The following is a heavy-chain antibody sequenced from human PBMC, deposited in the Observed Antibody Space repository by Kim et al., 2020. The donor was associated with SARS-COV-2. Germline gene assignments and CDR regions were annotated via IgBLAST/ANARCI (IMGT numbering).Heavy chain of an antibody. CDR3: ARRLYSSGRYAADY. D-gene: IGHD6-19*01. V-gene: IGHV4-39*01. CDR2: IYHSGST. J-gene: IGHJ4*02. Sequence: SETLSLTCTVSGGSISSSSYFWGWIRQSPGKGLEWIGSIYHSGSTSYNPSLKSRVTVSVDTSKNQFSLSLSSVTAADTAVYYCARRLYSSGRYAADYWGQGTLVTVSS. CDR1: GGSISSSSYF.